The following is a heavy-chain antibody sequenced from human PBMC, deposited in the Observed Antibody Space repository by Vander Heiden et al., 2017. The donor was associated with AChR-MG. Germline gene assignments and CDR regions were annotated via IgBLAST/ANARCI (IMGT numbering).Heavy chain of an antibody. D-gene: IGHD2-15*01. Sequence: QVQLVQSGAEVKKPGPSVQVTCKASGYTFTSYAMHWVQHAPGQGLEWVGIINPSDRSTSYAQKFQGRVTMTRDTSTATVYMELSSLTSEDTAVYYCAREECRGGSCYSVGDYWGQGTLVTVSS. CDR1: GYTFTSYA. V-gene: IGHV1-46*01. CDR3: AREECRGGSCYSVGDY. J-gene: IGHJ4*02. CDR2: INPSDRST.